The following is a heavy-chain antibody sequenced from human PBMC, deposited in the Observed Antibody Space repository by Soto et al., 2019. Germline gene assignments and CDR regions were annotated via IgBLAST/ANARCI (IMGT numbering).Heavy chain of an antibody. J-gene: IGHJ4*02. D-gene: IGHD3-3*01. CDR2: IYYTGTT. Sequence: QVQLQESGPGLVKPSETLSLSCTVSGGSISSYYWSWIRQPPGKGLEWIGYIYYTGTTNYNPSLKSRVTRSLDTSKNRCSVTLTSVTAAGTAVYYCATGRYHDGAEYWGRGTLVTVAS. CDR3: ATGRYHDGAEY. V-gene: IGHV4-59*01. CDR1: GGSISSYY.